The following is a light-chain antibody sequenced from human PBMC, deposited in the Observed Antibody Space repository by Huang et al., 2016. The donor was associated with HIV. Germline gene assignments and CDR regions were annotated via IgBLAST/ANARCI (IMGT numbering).Light chain of an antibody. CDR3: QQSDSLPYT. V-gene: IGKV1-33*01. CDR2: DAS. Sequence: DIQMTQSPSSLSASVGDRVTITCQASQDIRKYLNWYQQKPGKTPNLLIYDASNLQTGVPSRFGGGGSGTDFTFTISSLQPEDIATYYCQQSDSLPYTFGQGTKLEIK. CDR1: QDIRKY. J-gene: IGKJ2*01.